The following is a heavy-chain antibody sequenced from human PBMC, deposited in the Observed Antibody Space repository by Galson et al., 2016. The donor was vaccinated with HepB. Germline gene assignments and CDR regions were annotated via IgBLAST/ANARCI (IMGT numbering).Heavy chain of an antibody. V-gene: IGHV3-11*01. CDR3: ARLDIIAAAGTTDF. CDR2: ISSDGTTT. J-gene: IGHJ4*02. Sequence: SLRLSCAASGFAFSDYWMSWFRQAPGKGLEWVSYISSDGTTTYYADSVEGRCTISRDNAKSSMYLQMNSPRAEDTAVYYCARLDIIAAAGTTDFWGQGTLVTVSS. CDR1: GFAFSDYW. D-gene: IGHD6-13*01.